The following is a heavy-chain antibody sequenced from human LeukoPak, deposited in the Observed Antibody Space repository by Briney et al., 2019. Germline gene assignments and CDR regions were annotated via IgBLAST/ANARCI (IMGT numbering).Heavy chain of an antibody. J-gene: IGHJ6*02. CDR2: IYSGGST. CDR1: GFTVSSNY. CDR3: AKAPGESDYYYYHYGMDV. D-gene: IGHD3-10*01. V-gene: IGHV3-53*01. Sequence: PGGSLRLSCAASGFTVSSNYMSWVRQAPGKGLEWVSVIYSGGSTYYADSVKGRFTISRDNPKNTLYLQMNSLRAEDTAVYYCAKAPGESDYYYYHYGMDVWGQGTTVTVSS.